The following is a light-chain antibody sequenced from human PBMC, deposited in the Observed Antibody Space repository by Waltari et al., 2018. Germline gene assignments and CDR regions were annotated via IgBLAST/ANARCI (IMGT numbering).Light chain of an antibody. J-gene: IGKJ3*01. V-gene: IGKV4-1*01. CDR3: QQYLATPFT. CDR2: WAS. Sequence: DIVMPQSQAPLAASLAERATLNRHSSQSVLSSSTNKNYLGWYQQKPGQPPKVLFYWASTRESGVPDRFSGSGSGTDFTLTISSLQTEDVAVYYCQQYLATPFTFGPGTRVNIK. CDR1: QSVLSSSTNKNY.